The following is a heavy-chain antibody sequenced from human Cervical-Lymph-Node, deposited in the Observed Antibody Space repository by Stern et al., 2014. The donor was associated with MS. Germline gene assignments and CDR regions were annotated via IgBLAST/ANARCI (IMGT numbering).Heavy chain of an antibody. CDR3: ARDTSSPERSDW. Sequence: EVQLVESGGGVIQPGGSLRLSCTASGFTVSRDYMTLVRQAPWKELEWVSLITNVGSTFYTDSVKGRFTISRDDSKNTVYLHMTSLRAEDTAMYYCARDTSSPERSDWWGQGTLVTVSS. CDR2: ITNVGST. D-gene: IGHD1-1*01. J-gene: IGHJ4*02. CDR1: GFTVSRDY. V-gene: IGHV3-53*01.